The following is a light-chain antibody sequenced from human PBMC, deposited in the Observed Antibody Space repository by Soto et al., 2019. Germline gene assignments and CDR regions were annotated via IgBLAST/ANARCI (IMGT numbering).Light chain of an antibody. J-gene: IGLJ3*02. CDR2: DVS. V-gene: IGLV2-14*01. Sequence: QSALTQPASVSGSPGQSITISCTGTSSDVGGYNYVSWYQQHPGKAPKLMILDVSSRPSGVSNRFSGSKSGNTASLTISGLQAEDEAHYFCSSYTSSSTYGVFGGGTQLTVL. CDR3: SSYTSSSTYGV. CDR1: SSDVGGYNY.